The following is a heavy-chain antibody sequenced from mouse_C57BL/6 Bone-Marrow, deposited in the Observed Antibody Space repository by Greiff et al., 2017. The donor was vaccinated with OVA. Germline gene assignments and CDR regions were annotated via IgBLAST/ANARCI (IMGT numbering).Heavy chain of an antibody. V-gene: IGHV1-63*01. Sequence: VQLQQSGAELVRPGTSVKMSCKASGYTFTNYWIGWAKQRPGHGLEWIGDIYPGGGYTNYNEKFKGKATLTADKSSSTAYMQFSSLTSEDSAIYYCAREGLYGYDFWFAYWGQGTLVTVSA. CDR1: GYTFTNYW. CDR2: IYPGGGYT. J-gene: IGHJ3*01. D-gene: IGHD2-2*01. CDR3: AREGLYGYDFWFAY.